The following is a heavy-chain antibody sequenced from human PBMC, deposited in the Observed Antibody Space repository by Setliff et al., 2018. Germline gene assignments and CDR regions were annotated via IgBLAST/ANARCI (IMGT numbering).Heavy chain of an antibody. Sequence: GSLRLSCAASGFTFSSYAMHWVRQAPGKGLEWVAVISYDGSNKYYADSVKGRFTISRDNAKNSMYLEMNSLRAEDTAFYYCARAVVGYGDLYYFDCWGQGTLVTVSS. J-gene: IGHJ4*02. CDR3: ARAVVGYGDLYYFDC. CDR2: ISYDGSNK. V-gene: IGHV3-30-3*01. CDR1: GFTFSSYA. D-gene: IGHD4-17*01.